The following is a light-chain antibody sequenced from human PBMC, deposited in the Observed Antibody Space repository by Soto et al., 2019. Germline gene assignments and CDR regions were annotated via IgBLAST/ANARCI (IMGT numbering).Light chain of an antibody. CDR2: GAS. CDR3: QRYDSLRT. J-gene: IGKJ1*01. CDR1: QSVRSNF. Sequence: IVLTQSPGTLSLSPGERATLSCRASQSVRSNFLAWYQQKPGQAPRLLIYGASNRATGIPERFSGSGSGTDFTLTITRLEAEDFAMYYCQRYDSLRTFGQGTKVDIK. V-gene: IGKV3-20*01.